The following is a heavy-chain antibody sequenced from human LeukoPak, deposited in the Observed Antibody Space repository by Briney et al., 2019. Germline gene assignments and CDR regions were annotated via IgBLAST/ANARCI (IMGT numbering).Heavy chain of an antibody. D-gene: IGHD6-19*01. CDR1: GFTFNSYA. CDR2: ISGSGGST. V-gene: IGHV3-23*01. CDR3: AKGTYGSGWTD. Sequence: GGSLRLSCAASGFTFNSYAMNWVRQAPGKGLEWVSGISGSGGSTNYADSVKGRFTISRDNSKNTLYLQMNSLRAEDTAVYYCAKGTYGSGWTDWGQGTLVTVSS. J-gene: IGHJ4*02.